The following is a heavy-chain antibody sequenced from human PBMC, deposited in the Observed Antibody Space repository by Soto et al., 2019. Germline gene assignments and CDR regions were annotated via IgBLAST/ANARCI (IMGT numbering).Heavy chain of an antibody. CDR1: SGSISSSNW. CDR2: IYHSGST. Sequence: SETLSLTCAVSSGSISSSNWWSWVRQPPGKGLEWIGEIYHSGSTNYNPSLKSRVTISVDKSKNQFSLKLSSVTAADTAVYYCAICSSTSPPLVYYYYYYMDVWGKGTTVTVSS. J-gene: IGHJ6*03. V-gene: IGHV4-4*02. D-gene: IGHD2-2*01. CDR3: AICSSTSPPLVYYYYYYMDV.